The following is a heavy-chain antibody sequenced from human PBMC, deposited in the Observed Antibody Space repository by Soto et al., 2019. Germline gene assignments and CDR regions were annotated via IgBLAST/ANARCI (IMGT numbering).Heavy chain of an antibody. CDR1: GGSISSYY. D-gene: IGHD2-15*01. CDR2: IYYSGST. CDR3: ARVRDCSGGTCYSWWFDP. Sequence: QVRLQESGPGLVKPSETLSLTCTVSGGSISSYYWSWIRQPPGKGQEWIGHIYYSGSTSYNSSLKSRVTISVDTSKSQLSLKLSSVTAADTAVYYCARVRDCSGGTCYSWWFDPWGQGTLVTVSS. J-gene: IGHJ5*02. V-gene: IGHV4-59*01.